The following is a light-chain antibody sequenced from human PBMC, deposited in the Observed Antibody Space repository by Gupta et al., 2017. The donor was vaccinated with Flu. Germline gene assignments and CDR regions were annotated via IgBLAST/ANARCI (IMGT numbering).Light chain of an antibody. V-gene: IGKV1-39*01. Sequence: DNQMTQAPSSLSASVGDRVTITCRASQNIDTDLSWFQQKPGGAPRLLISAASTLRSPVPSRFSGSGSGTTFTLTITSLQPEDIGTYCCQQADTFPYVFGQGTKLEIK. J-gene: IGKJ2*01. CDR3: QQADTFPYV. CDR2: AAS. CDR1: QNIDTD.